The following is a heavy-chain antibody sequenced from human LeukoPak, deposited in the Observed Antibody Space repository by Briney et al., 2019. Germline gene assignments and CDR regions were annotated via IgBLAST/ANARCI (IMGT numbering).Heavy chain of an antibody. CDR3: ARTYGDYDY. J-gene: IGHJ4*02. CDR2: MNPNSGNT. D-gene: IGHD4-17*01. V-gene: IGHV1-8*02. Sequence: ASVKVSCKASGGTFSSYAISWVRQATGQGLEWMGWMNPNSGNTGYAQKFQGRVTMTRDTSISTAYMELSSLRSEDTAVYYCARTYGDYDYWGQGTLVTVSS. CDR1: GGTFSSYA.